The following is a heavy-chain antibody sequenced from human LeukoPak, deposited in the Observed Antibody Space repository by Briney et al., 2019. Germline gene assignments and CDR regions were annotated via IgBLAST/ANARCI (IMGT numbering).Heavy chain of an antibody. J-gene: IGHJ6*02. CDR1: GYTLTELS. D-gene: IGHD2-2*01. V-gene: IGHV1-24*01. Sequence: ASVNVSCTVSGYTLTELSMHWVRQAPGKGLEWMGGFDPEDGETIYAQKFQGRVTMTEDTSTDTAYMELSSLRSEDTAVYYCATSRGSTIPPYYYYYYGMDVWGQGTTVTVSS. CDR3: ATSRGSTIPPYYYYYYGMDV. CDR2: FDPEDGET.